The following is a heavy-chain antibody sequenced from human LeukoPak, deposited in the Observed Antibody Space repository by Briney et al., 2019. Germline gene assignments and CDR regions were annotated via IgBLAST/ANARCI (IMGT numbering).Heavy chain of an antibody. V-gene: IGHV1-69*01. Sequence: SVKVSCXASGGTFSSYAISWVRQAPGQGLEWMGGIIPIFGTANYAQKFQGRVTITADESTSTAYMELSSLRSEDTALYYCARDRSSSSCFDYWGQGTLVTVSS. CDR2: IIPIFGTA. CDR1: GGTFSSYA. CDR3: ARDRSSSSCFDY. D-gene: IGHD6-13*01. J-gene: IGHJ4*02.